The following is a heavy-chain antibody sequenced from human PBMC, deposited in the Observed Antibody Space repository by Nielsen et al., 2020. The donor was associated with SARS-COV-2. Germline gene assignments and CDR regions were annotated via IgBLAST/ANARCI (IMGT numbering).Heavy chain of an antibody. V-gene: IGHV1-69*13. Sequence: SVKVSCKASGGTFSSYAISWVRQAPGQGLEWMGGIIPIFGTANYAQKFQGRVTITADESTSTAYMELGSLRSEDTAVYYCARGGEYCSGGSCYFLGFDYWGQGTLVTVSS. D-gene: IGHD2-15*01. CDR2: IIPIFGTA. CDR1: GGTFSSYA. CDR3: ARGGEYCSGGSCYFLGFDY. J-gene: IGHJ4*02.